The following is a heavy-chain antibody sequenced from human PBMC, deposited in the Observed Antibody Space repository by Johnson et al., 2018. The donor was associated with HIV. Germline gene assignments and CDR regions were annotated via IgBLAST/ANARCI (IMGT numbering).Heavy chain of an antibody. CDR1: GFTFSSYA. Sequence: QVQLVESGGGVVQPGRSLRLSCAASGFTFSSYAMHWVRQAPGKGLEWVAVISYDGSNKYYADSVKGRFTISSDNSKNTLYLQMNSLRAEDTAVYYCTSGKAWLAVDAFDIWGQGTMVTVAS. V-gene: IGHV3-30-3*01. CDR3: TSGKAWLAVDAFDI. D-gene: IGHD6-19*01. CDR2: ISYDGSNK. J-gene: IGHJ3*02.